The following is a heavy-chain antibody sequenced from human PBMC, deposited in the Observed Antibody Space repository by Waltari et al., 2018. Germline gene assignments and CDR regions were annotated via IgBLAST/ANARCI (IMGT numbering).Heavy chain of an antibody. CDR2: INAGNGNT. CDR3: ARDQAYGSGSYTLYY. Sequence: QVQLVQSGAEVKKPGASVKVSCKASGYTFTRYAMHWVRQAPGQRLEWMGWINAGNGNTKYSQEFQGRVTITRDTSASTAYMELSSLRSEDMAVYYCARDQAYGSGSYTLYYWGQGTLVTVSS. V-gene: IGHV1-3*03. CDR1: GYTFTRYA. J-gene: IGHJ4*02. D-gene: IGHD3-10*01.